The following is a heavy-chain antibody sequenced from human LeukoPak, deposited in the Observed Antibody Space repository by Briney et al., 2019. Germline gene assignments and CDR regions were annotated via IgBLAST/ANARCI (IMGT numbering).Heavy chain of an antibody. CDR3: ARAPGVKDGYKRGSSFDH. V-gene: IGHV4-34*01. Sequence: SETLSLTCAVYRGSFSCYYCSWIRQPPGKRLEWIGEINHSGSTNYNPSLKSRVTISVDTSKNQFSLKLSSLTAADTAVYYCARAPGVKDGYKRGSSFDHWGQGILVTVSS. CDR2: INHSGST. J-gene: IGHJ4*02. CDR1: RGSFSCYY. D-gene: IGHD5-24*01.